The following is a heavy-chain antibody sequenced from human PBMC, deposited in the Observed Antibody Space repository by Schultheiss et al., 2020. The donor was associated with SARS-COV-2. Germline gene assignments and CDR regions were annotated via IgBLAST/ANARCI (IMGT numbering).Heavy chain of an antibody. CDR2: ISSSGSTI. V-gene: IGHV3-48*01. D-gene: IGHD1-26*01. CDR3: ARSSKLSGGAFDI. J-gene: IGHJ3*02. Sequence: GGSLRLSCSASGFTFSSYAMHWVRQAPGKGLEWVSYISSSGSTIYYADSVKGRFTFSRDNAKNSLYLQMNSLRAEDTAVYYCARSSKLSGGAFDIWGQGTMVTVSS. CDR1: GFTFSSYA.